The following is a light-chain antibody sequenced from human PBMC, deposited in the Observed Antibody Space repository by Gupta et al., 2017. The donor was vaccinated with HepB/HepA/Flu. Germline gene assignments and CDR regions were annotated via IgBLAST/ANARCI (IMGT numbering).Light chain of an antibody. Sequence: EIVLTQSPATLSLSPGERATLSCRASQSVSSYLAWYKQKPGQAPRLLIYDASNRATGIEARFSGSGDATDFTLTISSRVPDDVAVDYCQRRRNGDPTWTFGEGTKVEIK. CDR3: QRRRNGDPTWT. CDR2: DAS. V-gene: IGKV3D-11*02. J-gene: IGKJ1*01. CDR1: QSVSSY.